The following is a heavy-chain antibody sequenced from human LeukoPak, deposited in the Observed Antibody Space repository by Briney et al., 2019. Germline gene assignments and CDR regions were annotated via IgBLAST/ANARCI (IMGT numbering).Heavy chain of an antibody. V-gene: IGHV3-48*04. CDR1: GFTFSSYA. Sequence: GGSLRLSCAASGFTFSSYAMSWVRQAPGKGLEWVSYISSSSSTIYYADSVKGRFTISRDNAKNSLYLQMNSLRAEDTAVYYCARGIGYFDYWGQGTLVTVSS. J-gene: IGHJ4*02. CDR2: ISSSSSTI. CDR3: ARGIGYFDY.